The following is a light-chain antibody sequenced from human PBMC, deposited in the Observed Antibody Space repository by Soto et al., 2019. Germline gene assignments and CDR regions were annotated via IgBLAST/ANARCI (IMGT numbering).Light chain of an antibody. CDR2: DAS. Sequence: DIQMTQSPSAMSASVGDRVSITGQATQDIRKYLNWYQQKPGKAPKLLIYDASSLESGVPSRFSGSGSGTEFTLTISSLQPDDFATYYCQHHRTFGQGTKVDIK. CDR3: QHHRT. J-gene: IGKJ1*01. CDR1: QDIRKY. V-gene: IGKV1-17*03.